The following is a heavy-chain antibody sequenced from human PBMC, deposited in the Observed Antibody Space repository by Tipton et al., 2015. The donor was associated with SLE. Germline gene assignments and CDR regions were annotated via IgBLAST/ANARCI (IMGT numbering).Heavy chain of an antibody. V-gene: IGHV4-34*01. Sequence: TLSLTCAVYGGSFSGYYWSWIRQPPGKGLEWIGEINHSGGTNYNPSLKSRGTILIDTSKNQFSLKLSSVTAADTAVHYCASSRGIDYYYGMDVWGQGTTVTVSS. CDR3: ASSRGIDYYYGMDV. CDR2: INHSGGT. CDR1: GGSFSGYY. J-gene: IGHJ6*02. D-gene: IGHD3-16*01.